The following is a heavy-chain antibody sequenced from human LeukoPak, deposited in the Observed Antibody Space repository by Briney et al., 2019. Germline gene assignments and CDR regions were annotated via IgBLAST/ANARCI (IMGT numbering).Heavy chain of an antibody. V-gene: IGHV1-2*02. Sequence: ASVKVSCKASGYTFTGYYMHWVRQAPGQGLEWMGWINPNSGGTNYAQKFQGRVTMTRDTAISTAYMEVSRLRSDDTAMYYCAKAGLGYSSSWDYYYYMDVWGKGTTVTVSS. CDR3: AKAGLGYSSSWDYYYYMDV. D-gene: IGHD6-13*01. CDR1: GYTFTGYY. J-gene: IGHJ6*03. CDR2: INPNSGGT.